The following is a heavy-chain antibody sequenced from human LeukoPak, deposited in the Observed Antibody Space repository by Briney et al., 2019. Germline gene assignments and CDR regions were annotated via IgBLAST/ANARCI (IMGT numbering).Heavy chain of an antibody. Sequence: GGSLGLSCAASGFTFSSYWMSWVRQAPGKGLEWVANIKQDGSEKYYVDSVKGRFTISRDNAKNSLYLQMNSLRAEDTAVYYCARDTSGPAILGAFDIWGQGTMVTVSS. D-gene: IGHD2-2*01. CDR1: GFTFSSYW. CDR2: IKQDGSEK. V-gene: IGHV3-7*01. J-gene: IGHJ3*02. CDR3: ARDTSGPAILGAFDI.